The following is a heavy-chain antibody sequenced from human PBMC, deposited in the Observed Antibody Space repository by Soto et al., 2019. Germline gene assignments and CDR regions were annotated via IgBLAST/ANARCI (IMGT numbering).Heavy chain of an antibody. D-gene: IGHD1-26*01. CDR2: IKSKTHGGTT. V-gene: IGHV3-15*01. Sequence: VGSLRLSCASSVFTFDNAWMSCFRHSPGKGLEWVGRIKSKTHGGTTEYAAAVKGRFTISRDDSKNTLYLQMNSLKTEDTAVYSCATLFGIVVNWTFDYLCQGPLFTVS. CDR1: VFTFDNAW. J-gene: IGHJ4*02. CDR3: ATLFGIVVNWTFDY.